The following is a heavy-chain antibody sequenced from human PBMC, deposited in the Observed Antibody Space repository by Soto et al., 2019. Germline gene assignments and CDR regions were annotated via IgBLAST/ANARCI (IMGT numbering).Heavy chain of an antibody. D-gene: IGHD1-26*01. V-gene: IGHV3-23*01. CDR2: ISGSGCST. Sequence: GGSLRLSCAASGFTFSSYAMSLVRQAPGKGLECVSAISGSGCSTYYADSVKGRFTISRDNSKNTLYLQMNSLRAEDTAVYYCAKVILRGSYVGYYGMDVWGQGTTVTVSS. CDR3: AKVILRGSYVGYYGMDV. CDR1: GFTFSSYA. J-gene: IGHJ6*02.